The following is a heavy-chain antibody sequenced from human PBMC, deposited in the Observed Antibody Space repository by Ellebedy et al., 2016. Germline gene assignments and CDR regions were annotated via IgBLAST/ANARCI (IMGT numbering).Heavy chain of an antibody. D-gene: IGHD1/OR15-1a*01. CDR3: ARTYGNTRPEY. V-gene: IGHV3-23*01. CDR2: VTSSGTT. J-gene: IGHJ4*02. CDR1: GFTFSDFA. Sequence: GGSLRLSCEASGFTFSDFAVAWVRQAPETGLEWVSSVTSSGTTYYTDSVQGRFTIYTDNSKNTLYLQMNSLRVDDTAVYYCARTYGNTRPEYWGQGTQVTVSS.